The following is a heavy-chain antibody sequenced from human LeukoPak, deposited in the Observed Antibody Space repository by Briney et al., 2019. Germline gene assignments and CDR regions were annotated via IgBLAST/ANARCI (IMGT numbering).Heavy chain of an antibody. D-gene: IGHD2-2*01. CDR3: AVGKWDIVVVPAAMVYY. Sequence: GRSLRLSCAASGFTSSSYAMHCGRQAPGKGLEWVAVISYDRSNKYYADSVKGRFTISRDNSKNTLYLQMNSLRAEDTAVYYCAVGKWDIVVVPAAMVYYWGQGTLVTVSS. CDR1: GFTSSSYA. CDR2: ISYDRSNK. J-gene: IGHJ4*02. V-gene: IGHV3-30-3*01.